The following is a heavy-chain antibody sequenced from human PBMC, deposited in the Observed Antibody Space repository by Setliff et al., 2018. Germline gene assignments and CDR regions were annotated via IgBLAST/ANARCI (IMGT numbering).Heavy chain of an antibody. Sequence: QPGGSLRLSCTASGLSYINDWVSWVRQAPGKGLEWLAGVNPHGSEKYYADSVKGRFTISRDNAKNSLYLQMNSLRAEDSAVYYCFGAGTCSYWGQGTLVTVSS. CDR1: GLSYINDW. D-gene: IGHD3-10*01. V-gene: IGHV3-7*01. J-gene: IGHJ4*02. CDR2: VNPHGSEK. CDR3: FGAGTCSY.